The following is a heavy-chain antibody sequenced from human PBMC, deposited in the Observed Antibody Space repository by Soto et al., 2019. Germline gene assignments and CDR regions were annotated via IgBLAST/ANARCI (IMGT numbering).Heavy chain of an antibody. CDR3: ARGQKGLIFGVVTTYYYYGMDV. CDR1: GGSFSGYY. CDR2: INHSGST. J-gene: IGHJ6*02. Sequence: SETLSLTCAVYGGSFSGYYWSWIRQPPGKGLEWIGEINHSGSTNYNPSLKSRVTISVDTSKNQFSLKLSSVTAADTAVYHCARGQKGLIFGVVTTYYYYGMDVWGQGTTVTVSS. V-gene: IGHV4-34*01. D-gene: IGHD3-3*01.